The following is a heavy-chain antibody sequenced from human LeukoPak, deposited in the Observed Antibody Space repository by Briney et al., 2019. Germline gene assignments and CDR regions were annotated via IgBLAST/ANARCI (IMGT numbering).Heavy chain of an antibody. Sequence: GGSLRLSCAASGFTFSNAWMSWVRQAPGKGLEWVGRTRNKANSYTTEYAASVKGRFTISRDDSKNSLYLQMNSLKTEDTAVYYCARVGQWELRGYYFDYWGQGTLVTVSS. D-gene: IGHD1-26*01. V-gene: IGHV3-72*01. CDR2: TRNKANSYTT. CDR3: ARVGQWELRGYYFDY. J-gene: IGHJ4*02. CDR1: GFTFSNAW.